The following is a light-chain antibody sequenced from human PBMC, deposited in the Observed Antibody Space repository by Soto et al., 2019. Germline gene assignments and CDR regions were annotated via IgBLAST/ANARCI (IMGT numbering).Light chain of an antibody. CDR2: DAS. Sequence: DIQMTQSPSSLSASVGDRVTITCQASQDISNYLNWYQQKPGKAPKLLIYDASNLETGVPSRFSGSGAGTYFTFTISSLQPEDIETYDCQQYDNGPPMYTFGQGIKLEIK. CDR3: QQYDNGPPMYT. V-gene: IGKV1-33*01. J-gene: IGKJ2*01. CDR1: QDISNY.